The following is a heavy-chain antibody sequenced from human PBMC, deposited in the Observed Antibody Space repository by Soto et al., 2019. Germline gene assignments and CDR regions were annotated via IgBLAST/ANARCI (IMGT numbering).Heavy chain of an antibody. D-gene: IGHD3-22*01. CDR2: IIPIFGTA. Sequence: GASVKVSCKASGGTFSSYAISWVRQAPGQGLEWMGGIIPIFGTANYAQKFQGRVTITADESTSTAYMELSSLRSEDTAVYYCARDKAPYYYDSSGYPFDYWGQGTLVTVSS. CDR3: ARDKAPYYYDSSGYPFDY. CDR1: GGTFSSYA. J-gene: IGHJ4*02. V-gene: IGHV1-69*13.